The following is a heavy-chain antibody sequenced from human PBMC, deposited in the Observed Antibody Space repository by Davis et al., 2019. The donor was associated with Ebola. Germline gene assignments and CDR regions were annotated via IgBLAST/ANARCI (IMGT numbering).Heavy chain of an antibody. D-gene: IGHD1-1*01. Sequence: GESLKISCAASGFIFNDYSMIWVRQAPGKGLERVASISPDSAYIRYADSVKGRFAISRDNAQNSLYLQMNSLRAGDTAIYYCTRDRDWSVDYWGQGTLVTVSS. CDR2: ISPDSAYI. CDR3: TRDRDWSVDY. J-gene: IGHJ4*02. CDR1: GFIFNDYS. V-gene: IGHV3-21*06.